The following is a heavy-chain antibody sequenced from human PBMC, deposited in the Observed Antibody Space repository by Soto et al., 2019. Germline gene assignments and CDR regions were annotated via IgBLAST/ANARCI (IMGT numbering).Heavy chain of an antibody. CDR1: GGSFSGYY. V-gene: IGHV4-34*01. Sequence: SETLSLTCAVYGGSFSGYYWSWIRQPPGKGLEWIGEINHSGSTNYNPSLKSRVTISVDTSKNQFSLKLSSVTAADTAVYYCASGSTVTTYYWGQGTLVT. CDR2: INHSGST. D-gene: IGHD4-17*01. CDR3: ASGSTVTTYY. J-gene: IGHJ4*02.